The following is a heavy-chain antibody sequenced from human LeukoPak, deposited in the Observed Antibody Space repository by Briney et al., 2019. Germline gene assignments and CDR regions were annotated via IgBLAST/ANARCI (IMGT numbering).Heavy chain of an antibody. CDR3: ARGVQLWTY. D-gene: IGHD5-18*01. CDR2: ITQDGSER. Sequence: GGSLRLSCGASGFTFSVYWMNWVRQAPGKGLVWVANITQDGSERFNVDSVKGGFTISTDNAKNSLYLQMNSLRAEDTAVYYCARGVQLWTYWGQGTLVTVSS. V-gene: IGHV3-7*03. J-gene: IGHJ4*02. CDR1: GFTFSVYW.